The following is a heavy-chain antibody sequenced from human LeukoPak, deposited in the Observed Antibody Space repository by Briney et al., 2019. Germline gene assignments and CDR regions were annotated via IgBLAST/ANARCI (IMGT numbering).Heavy chain of an antibody. V-gene: IGHV3-21*01. J-gene: IGHJ6*03. CDR1: GFIFSSYG. CDR2: IRSSSTYI. D-gene: IGHD3-16*01. Sequence: GGSLRLSCVASGFIFSSYGMNWVRQAPGKGLEWVSSIRSSSTYIYYADSVKGRFTVSRDDAKNSLYLQMNSLRADDTAVYYCARDGGYYYMDVWGKGTTVTVSS. CDR3: ARDGGYYYMDV.